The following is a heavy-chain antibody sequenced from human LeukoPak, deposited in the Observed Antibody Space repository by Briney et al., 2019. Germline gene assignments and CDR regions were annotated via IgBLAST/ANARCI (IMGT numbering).Heavy chain of an antibody. V-gene: IGHV1-2*02. Sequence: ASVKVSCKASGYTFTGYYMHWVRQAPGQGLEWMGWINPNSGGTNYAQKFQGGVTVTRDTSISTAYMELSRLRSDDTAVYYCARAPRIAAAGTGWWFAPWGQGTLVPVSS. CDR3: ARAPRIAAAGTGWWFAP. D-gene: IGHD6-13*01. J-gene: IGHJ5*02. CDR1: GYTFTGYY. CDR2: INPNSGGT.